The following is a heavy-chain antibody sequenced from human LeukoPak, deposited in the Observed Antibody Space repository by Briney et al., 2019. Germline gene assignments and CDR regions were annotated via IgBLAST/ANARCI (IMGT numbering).Heavy chain of an antibody. CDR1: GYSFTSHW. Sequence: GESLKISCKGSGYSFTSHWIGWVRQTPGKGLEWMGVIYPGDSRTRYNPSFEGQVTISADNSITTAYLQWSSLKASDTAIYYCACREFYSPWPGPWGQGTLVTVSS. CDR3: ACREFYSPWPGP. V-gene: IGHV5-51*01. J-gene: IGHJ5*02. CDR2: IYPGDSRT. D-gene: IGHD5-18*01.